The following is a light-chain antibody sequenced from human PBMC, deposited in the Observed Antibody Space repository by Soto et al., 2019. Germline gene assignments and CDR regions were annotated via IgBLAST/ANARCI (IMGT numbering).Light chain of an antibody. J-gene: IGLJ1*01. CDR3: AAWDDSLSGYV. Sequence: QSALTQPASVSGSPGQSITISCTGTSSDVGSYNLVSWYQQHPGKAPKLMIYEVSKRPSGVSNRFSGSKSGNTASLTISGLQAEDEADYYCAAWDDSLSGYVFGTGTKLTVL. V-gene: IGLV2-23*02. CDR1: SSDVGSYNL. CDR2: EVS.